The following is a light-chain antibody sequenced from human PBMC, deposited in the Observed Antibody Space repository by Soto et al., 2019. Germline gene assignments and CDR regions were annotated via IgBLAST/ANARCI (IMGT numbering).Light chain of an antibody. CDR2: GAS. CDR3: QQYDNWPLT. J-gene: IGKJ4*01. CDR1: QSVSSS. V-gene: IGKV3D-15*01. Sequence: DMVMTQSPATLSVSPGEKATLSCRASQSVSSSLAWYQQKPGRSPRLLIYGASTRATGIAARFSGSGSGTEFTLTISSLQSEDFAVYYCQQYDNWPLTFGGGTKVDIK.